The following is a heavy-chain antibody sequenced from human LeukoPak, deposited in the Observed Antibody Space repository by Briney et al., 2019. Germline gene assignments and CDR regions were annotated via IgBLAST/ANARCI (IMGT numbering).Heavy chain of an antibody. V-gene: IGHV4-30-2*01. CDR2: IYHSGST. Sequence: SETLSLTCAVSGGSISSGGYSWSWIRQPPGKGLEWIGYIYHSGSTYYNPSLKSRVTISVDRSKNQFSLKLSSVTAADTAVYYCARGSWNGALSAFDIWGQGTMVIVSS. CDR1: GGSISSGGYS. D-gene: IGHD1-1*01. CDR3: ARGSWNGALSAFDI. J-gene: IGHJ3*02.